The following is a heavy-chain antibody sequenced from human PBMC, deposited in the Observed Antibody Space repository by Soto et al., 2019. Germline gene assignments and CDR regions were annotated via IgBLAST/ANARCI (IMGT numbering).Heavy chain of an antibody. CDR2: IIPILGIA. Sequence: GASVKVSCKASGGTFSSYTISWVRQAPGQGLEWMGRIIPILGIANYAQKFQGRVTITADKSTSTAYMELSSLRSEDTAVYYCARDYTYYYGSGSSNYGMDVWGQGTTVTVSS. V-gene: IGHV1-69*04. CDR3: ARDYTYYYGSGSSNYGMDV. J-gene: IGHJ6*02. CDR1: GGTFSSYT. D-gene: IGHD3-10*01.